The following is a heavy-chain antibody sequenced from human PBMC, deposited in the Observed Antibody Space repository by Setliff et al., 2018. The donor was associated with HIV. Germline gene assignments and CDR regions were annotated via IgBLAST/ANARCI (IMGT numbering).Heavy chain of an antibody. Sequence: ASVKVSCKVSGYTLTELSSHWVRQAPGKGLGWMGGFDPQYDKTFYAQKFQGSVTMSEDTSTDTAYMELSSLSSEDTALYYCATRAYDSRGYLRSRVSGAAFDIWGQGTMVTVSS. D-gene: IGHD3-22*01. CDR3: ATRAYDSRGYLRSRVSGAAFDI. V-gene: IGHV1-24*01. CDR2: FDPQYDKT. CDR1: GYTLTELS. J-gene: IGHJ3*02.